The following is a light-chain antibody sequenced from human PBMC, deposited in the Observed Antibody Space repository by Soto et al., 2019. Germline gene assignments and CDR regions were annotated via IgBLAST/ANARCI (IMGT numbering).Light chain of an antibody. Sequence: EIVLTQSPGTLSLSPGERATLSCRASQSVSSTYLAWYRQKPGQAPRLLMYAASSRANGIPDRFSGSGSGTDFTLTSTKLEPEDFAVYYCQQSSSSPIPFGQGTRLDIK. J-gene: IGKJ5*01. CDR3: QQSSSSPIP. CDR2: AAS. CDR1: QSVSSTY. V-gene: IGKV3-20*01.